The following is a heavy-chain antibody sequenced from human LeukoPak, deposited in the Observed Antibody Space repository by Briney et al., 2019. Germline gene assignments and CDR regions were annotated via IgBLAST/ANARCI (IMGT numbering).Heavy chain of an antibody. V-gene: IGHV1-18*01. CDR3: ARAPTNDFWSAYYDY. CDR2: ISAYNGNT. CDR1: GYTFTSYG. D-gene: IGHD3-3*01. Sequence: ASVKVSCKASGYTFTSYGIGWVRQAPGQGLEWMGWISAYNGNTNYAQKVQGRVTMTTDTSTSTAYMELRSLRSDDTAVYYCARAPTNDFWSAYYDYWGQGTLVTVSS. J-gene: IGHJ4*02.